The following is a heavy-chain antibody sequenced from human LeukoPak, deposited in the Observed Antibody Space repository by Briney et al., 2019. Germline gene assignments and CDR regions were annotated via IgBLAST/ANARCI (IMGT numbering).Heavy chain of an antibody. D-gene: IGHD5-24*01. CDR1: GFTFSSYL. V-gene: IGHV3-74*01. CDR2: INSDGSST. CDR3: ARGLRDGYNYNYYYYMDV. J-gene: IGHJ6*03. Sequence: GGSLRLSCAASGFTFSSYLMHWVRQAPGKGLVWVSRINSDGSSTSYADSVKGRFTISRDNAKNTLYLQMNSLRAEDTAVYYCARGLRDGYNYNYYYYMDVWGKGTTVTVSS.